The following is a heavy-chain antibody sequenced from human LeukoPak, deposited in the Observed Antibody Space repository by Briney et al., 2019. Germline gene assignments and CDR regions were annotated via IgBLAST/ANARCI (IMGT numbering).Heavy chain of an antibody. CDR2: ITPKGDEI. CDR1: GYSFAYYY. CDR3: ARWDLYFEHSGFRSLDH. V-gene: IGHV1-2*02. Sequence: APVKASFESSGYSFAYYYIHWVRQVPGQGFEWMGWITPKGDEIKFAQRFQGRVTLTRDTSISTAYMEVSRLRFDATATYYCARWDLYFEHSGFRSLDHWGQGTMVTVSS. D-gene: IGHD2-8*01. J-gene: IGHJ4*02.